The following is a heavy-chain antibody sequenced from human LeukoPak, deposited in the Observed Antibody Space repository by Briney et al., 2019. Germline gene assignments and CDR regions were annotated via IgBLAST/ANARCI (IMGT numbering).Heavy chain of an antibody. J-gene: IGHJ4*02. CDR2: IYYSGST. CDR1: GGSMSSFY. CDR3: GRYISSGVDY. Sequence: PSETLSLTCSVSGGSMSSFYWGWIRQPPGKGLEWIGSIYYSGSTYYNPSLRSRVTISVDTSKNQFSLKLNSVTPADTAVYYCGRYISSGVDYWGQGTLVTVSS. D-gene: IGHD3-22*01. V-gene: IGHV4-59*08.